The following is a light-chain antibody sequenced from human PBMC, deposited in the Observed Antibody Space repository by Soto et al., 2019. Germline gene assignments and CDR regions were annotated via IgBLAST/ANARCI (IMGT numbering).Light chain of an antibody. V-gene: IGLV2-14*01. CDR2: EVN. CDR3: SSFTTTSTLVL. J-gene: IGLJ2*01. CDR1: SSDVGAYNS. Sequence: QSALTQPASVSGSPGQSITISCTGTSSDVGAYNSVSWYQQYPGKAPKLMIYEVNNRPSGVSNRFSGYKSGNTASLTISGLQAEDEAEYFCSSFTTTSTLVLFGGRTQLTIL.